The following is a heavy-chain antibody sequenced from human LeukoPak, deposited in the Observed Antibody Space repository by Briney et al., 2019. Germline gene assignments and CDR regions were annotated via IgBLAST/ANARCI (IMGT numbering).Heavy chain of an antibody. V-gene: IGHV3-66*01. CDR1: GFTVSSNY. CDR3: ARGRRDGYNVNWFDP. CDR2: IYSGGST. D-gene: IGHD5-24*01. Sequence: GGSLRLSCAASGFTVSSNYMSWVRQAPGKGLECVSIIYSGGSTHYADSVKGRFTISRDNSKNTVSLQMNSLRAEDTAVYYCARGRRDGYNVNWFDPWGQGTLVTVSS. J-gene: IGHJ5*02.